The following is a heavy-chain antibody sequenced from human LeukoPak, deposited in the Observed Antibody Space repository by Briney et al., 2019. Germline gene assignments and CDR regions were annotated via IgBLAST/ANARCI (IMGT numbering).Heavy chain of an antibody. D-gene: IGHD3-10*01. V-gene: IGHV1-69*13. CDR3: ARVLRFGDPYYFDY. J-gene: IGHJ4*02. CDR1: GGTFSSYA. CDR2: IIPIFGTA. Sequence: SVKVSCKASGGTFSSYAISWVRQAPGQGLEWMGGIIPIFGTANYAQKFQGRVTITADESTSTTYMELSSLRSEDTAVYYCARVLRFGDPYYFDYWGQGTLVTVSS.